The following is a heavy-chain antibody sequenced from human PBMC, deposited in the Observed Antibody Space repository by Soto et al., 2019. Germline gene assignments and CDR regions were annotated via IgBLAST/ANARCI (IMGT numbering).Heavy chain of an antibody. Sequence: GGSLRLSCAASGFTFSSSGMHWVRQAPGKGLEWVAVIWRDGSNENYADSVKGRFTISRDNSKNTLYLQMNSLRAEDTAVYYCAKDETLVVAATVYYYYGMDVWGQGTTVTVSS. J-gene: IGHJ6*02. D-gene: IGHD2-15*01. V-gene: IGHV3-30*02. CDR2: IWRDGSNE. CDR3: AKDETLVVAATVYYYYGMDV. CDR1: GFTFSSSG.